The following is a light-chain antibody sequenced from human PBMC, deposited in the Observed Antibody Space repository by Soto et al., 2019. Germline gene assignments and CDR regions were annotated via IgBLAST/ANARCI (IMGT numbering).Light chain of an antibody. V-gene: IGKV1-5*01. Sequence: DIQMTQSPSTLSAFVGDRVTITCRASQSVSSSLAWYQQKPGKAPKLLIYDASTLESGVPSRFSGSGYGTAFTLTSNSLQPGDFATYYCQQYESFSPYTFGQGTRLEI. J-gene: IGKJ2*01. CDR1: QSVSSS. CDR3: QQYESFSPYT. CDR2: DAS.